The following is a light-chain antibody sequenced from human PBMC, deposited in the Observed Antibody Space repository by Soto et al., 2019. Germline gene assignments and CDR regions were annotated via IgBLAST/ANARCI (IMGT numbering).Light chain of an antibody. CDR2: DAS. J-gene: IGKJ1*01. CDR1: RSINRW. V-gene: IGKV1-5*01. Sequence: DIQMTQSPSTLSASVGCRVTITCRASRSINRWLAWYQQKPGKAPKLIISDASNLENGVPSRFSGSGSGTEFTLTISSLQSDDFATYYCQQYSAYWTFGQGTKVDIK. CDR3: QQYSAYWT.